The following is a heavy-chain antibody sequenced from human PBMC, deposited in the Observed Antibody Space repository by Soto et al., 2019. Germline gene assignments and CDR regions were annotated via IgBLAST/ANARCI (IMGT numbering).Heavy chain of an antibody. CDR3: ARPNTGWDY. CDR2: INAGDGST. D-gene: IGHD6-19*01. Sequence: QVQLVQSGAEVMKPGASVKVSCKASGYTFTNYAMHWVRQAPGHRLEWMGWINAGDGSTKYSQNFQGRVTITRDTSASTVFMELTSLRSEDTAVYYCARPNTGWDYWGQGTLVTVSS. V-gene: IGHV1-3*01. J-gene: IGHJ4*02. CDR1: GYTFTNYA.